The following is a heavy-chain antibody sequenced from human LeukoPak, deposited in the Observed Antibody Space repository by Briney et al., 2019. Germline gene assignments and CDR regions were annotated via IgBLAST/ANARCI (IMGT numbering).Heavy chain of an antibody. J-gene: IGHJ5*02. V-gene: IGHV1-3*01. CDR2: INAGNGNR. D-gene: IGHD3-10*01. CDR1: GYTFGNSG. CDR3: ARGRGLIGTSRFDP. Sequence: ASVKVSCKTSGYTFGNSGLHWVRQAPGQSLERMGWINAGNGNRKYSQKFQDRLTITRDTSASTVYMELNSLKSEDTAMYFCARGRGLIGTSRFDPWGQGTLVIVSS.